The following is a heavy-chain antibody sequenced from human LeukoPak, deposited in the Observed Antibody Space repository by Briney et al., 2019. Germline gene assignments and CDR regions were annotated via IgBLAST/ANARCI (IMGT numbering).Heavy chain of an antibody. CDR3: GRRGPRYCTNGVCPNDAFDI. J-gene: IGHJ3*02. Sequence: GGSLRLSCAASGFTFSSYSMNWVRQAPGKGLEWVSYISSSSSTIYYADSVKGRFTISRDNAKNSLYLQMNSLRAEDTAVYDCGRRGPRYCTNGVCPNDAFDIWGQGTMVTVSS. CDR2: ISSSSSTI. D-gene: IGHD2-8*01. CDR1: GFTFSSYS. V-gene: IGHV3-48*01.